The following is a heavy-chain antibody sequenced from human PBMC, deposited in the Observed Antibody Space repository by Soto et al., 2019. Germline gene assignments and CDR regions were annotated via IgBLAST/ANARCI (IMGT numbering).Heavy chain of an antibody. CDR3: ATKEGNNWSFDY. D-gene: IGHD1-1*01. J-gene: IGHJ4*02. V-gene: IGHV4-34*01. CDR2: INHSGST. CDR1: GGSFSGYY. Sequence: QVQLQQWGAGLLKPSETLSLTCAVYGGSFSGYYFGWIRQPPGKGLEWIGEINHSGSTKYNSSLKSRVTISIHTSKNQFSLKLSSVPAADTAVYYCATKEGNNWSFDYWGQGTLVTVSS.